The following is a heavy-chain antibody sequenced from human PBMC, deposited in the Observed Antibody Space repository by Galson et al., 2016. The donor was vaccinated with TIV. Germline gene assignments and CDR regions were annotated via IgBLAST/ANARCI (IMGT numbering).Heavy chain of an antibody. V-gene: IGHV5-51*03. Sequence: QSGAEVKEPGESLKISCKGSGYSFASYWIGWMRQMPGKGLEWMGVIYPDASDTRYSPSFQGQVTISADRSIGTAYLQWNRLQATDTAMYYCARFYDYLWGNFDYWGQGTLLTVSS. D-gene: IGHD3-16*01. CDR2: IYPDASDT. J-gene: IGHJ4*02. CDR3: ARFYDYLWGNFDY. CDR1: GYSFASYW.